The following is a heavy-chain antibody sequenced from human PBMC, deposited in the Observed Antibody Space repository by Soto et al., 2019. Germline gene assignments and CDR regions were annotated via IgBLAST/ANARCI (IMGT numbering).Heavy chain of an antibody. CDR2: ISSSSYT. V-gene: IGHV3-11*05. D-gene: IGHD5-12*01. CDR1: GVSFRDYY. CDR3: AKDRDRYRGYDYVDY. Sequence: SPGLSCVAYGVSFRDYYMSWVGQAPGKGLEWVSYISSSSYTDYADSVKGRFTISRDNAKNSLYLQMNSLRAEDTAVYYCAKDRDRYRGYDYVDYGGQGT. J-gene: IGHJ4*02.